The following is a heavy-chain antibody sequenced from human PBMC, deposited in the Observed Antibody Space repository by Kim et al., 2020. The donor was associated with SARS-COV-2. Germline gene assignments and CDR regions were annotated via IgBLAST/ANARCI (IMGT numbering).Heavy chain of an antibody. CDR2: ISARDGNT. V-gene: IGHV1-18*04. Sequence: ASVKVSCKACGYMFTSYGFSWVRQAPGQGLEWLGWISARDGNTKYGLKVQGRVIMTTDTSTNTAYMELWSLRSDDTAMYYCARGAYGDVSFDYWGQGTLVTVSS. CDR3: ARGAYGDVSFDY. J-gene: IGHJ4*02. D-gene: IGHD4-17*01. CDR1: GYMFTSYG.